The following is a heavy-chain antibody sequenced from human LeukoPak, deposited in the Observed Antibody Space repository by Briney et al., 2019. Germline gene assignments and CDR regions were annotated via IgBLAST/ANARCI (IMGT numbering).Heavy chain of an antibody. CDR2: ISAYNGNT. Sequence: ASVTVSFTASGYTFTSYGISWVRQAPGQGLEWMGWISAYNGNTNYAQKLQGRVTMTTDTSTSTAYMELRSLRSDDTAVYYCARDIAVAGTSRSDPMGIDYWGQGTLVTVSS. J-gene: IGHJ4*02. V-gene: IGHV1-18*01. D-gene: IGHD6-19*01. CDR3: ARDIAVAGTSRSDPMGIDY. CDR1: GYTFTSYG.